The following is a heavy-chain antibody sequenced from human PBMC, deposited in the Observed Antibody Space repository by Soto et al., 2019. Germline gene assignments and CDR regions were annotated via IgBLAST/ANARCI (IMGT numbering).Heavy chain of an antibody. V-gene: IGHV3-74*01. J-gene: IGHJ4*02. CDR3: ARAGWYRFDA. Sequence: DVQLVESGGGLAQPGGSLRLSCVGSGFTFSSYWMHWVRQAPGKGLVWVSRINADGSTTNYADSVKGRFTVSRDNAKKTVYLQMNCLRDEDTAVFFCARAGWYRFDAWGQGTLLTVS. CDR2: INADGSTT. CDR1: GFTFSSYW. D-gene: IGHD2-15*01.